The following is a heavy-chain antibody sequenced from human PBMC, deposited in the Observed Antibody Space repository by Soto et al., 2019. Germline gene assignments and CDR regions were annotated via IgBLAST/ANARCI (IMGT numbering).Heavy chain of an antibody. Sequence: EVQLVESGGGLVKPGGSLRLSCAGSGVAFSNAWINWVRHVPGKGLEWVGRIKSKALGGTTDFAAPVRGRFAITRDDSRNMAYMQMNSLYTEDTAVFYCTTDSYSTMIEVRFDYWGHGTLVTVSS. CDR2: IKSKALGGTT. D-gene: IGHD3-22*01. J-gene: IGHJ4*01. CDR3: TTDSYSTMIEVRFDY. V-gene: IGHV3-15*07. CDR1: GVAFSNAW.